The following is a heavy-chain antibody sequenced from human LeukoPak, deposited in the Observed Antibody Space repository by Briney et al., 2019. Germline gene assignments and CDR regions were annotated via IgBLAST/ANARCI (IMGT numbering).Heavy chain of an antibody. Sequence: GGSLRLSCAASGFTYSIFAMSWVRQAPGKGLEWVSTIGDSGTRTYYADSVKGRFTISRDNSKNTLYLQMNSLRADDSAVYYCARDPNGDYIGAFDFQRWGLGTLVTVSS. D-gene: IGHD4-17*01. CDR1: GFTYSIFA. CDR2: IGDSGTRT. J-gene: IGHJ1*01. V-gene: IGHV3-23*01. CDR3: ARDPNGDYIGAFDFQR.